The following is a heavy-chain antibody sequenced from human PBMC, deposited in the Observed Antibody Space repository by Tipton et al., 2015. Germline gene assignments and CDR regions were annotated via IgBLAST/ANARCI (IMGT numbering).Heavy chain of an antibody. V-gene: IGHV4-61*01. D-gene: IGHD2-15*01. CDR3: ASLGYCSGDSCYFGGPRDY. Sequence: TLSLTCTVSGASVSSGSYYWTWIRQPPGRGLEWVGYVYYTGSTNYNPSLKSRVTMSVDTSKNQFSLKLSSVTAADTAVYYCASLGYCSGDSCYFGGPRDYWGQGTLVTVSS. J-gene: IGHJ4*02. CDR1: GASVSSGSYY. CDR2: VYYTGST.